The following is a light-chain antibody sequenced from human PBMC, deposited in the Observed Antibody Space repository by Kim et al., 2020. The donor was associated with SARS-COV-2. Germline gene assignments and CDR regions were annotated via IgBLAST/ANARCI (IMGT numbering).Light chain of an antibody. CDR1: QNINID. J-gene: IGKJ5*01. CDR3: QQYSDWLST. Sequence: EIVMTQSPATLSLSPGERATLSCRASQNINIDLAWYQHRPGQAPRLLIYGASTRATGIPARFSGSVSGTEFSLTISSLQPEDFATYYCQQYSDWLSTFGQGTRLEIK. CDR2: GAS. V-gene: IGKV3-15*01.